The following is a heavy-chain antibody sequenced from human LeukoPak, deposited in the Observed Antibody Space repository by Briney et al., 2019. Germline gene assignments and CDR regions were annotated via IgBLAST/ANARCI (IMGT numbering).Heavy chain of an antibody. Sequence: ASVKVSCKASGYTFTGYYMHWVRQAPEQGLEWMGIINPSGGRTSYAQKFQGRVTMTRDTSTSTVYMELSSLRSEDTAVYYCARDQRYFDSSGHLDYWGQGTLVTVSS. J-gene: IGHJ4*02. CDR1: GYTFTGYY. CDR3: ARDQRYFDSSGHLDY. CDR2: INPSGGRT. D-gene: IGHD3-22*01. V-gene: IGHV1-46*01.